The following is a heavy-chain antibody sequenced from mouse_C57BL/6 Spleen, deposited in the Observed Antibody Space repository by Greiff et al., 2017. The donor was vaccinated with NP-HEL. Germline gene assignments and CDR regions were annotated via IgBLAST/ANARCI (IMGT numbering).Heavy chain of an antibody. CDR3: ARTRLLPFDY. J-gene: IGHJ2*01. CDR2: INPNNGGT. Sequence: VQLQQSGPELVKPGASVKISCKASGYTFTDYYMNWVKQSHGKSLEWIGDINPNNGGTSYNQKFKGKATLTVDKSSSTAYMELRSLTSEDSAVYYCARTRLLPFDYWGQGTTLTVSS. CDR1: GYTFTDYY. D-gene: IGHD2-3*01. V-gene: IGHV1-26*01.